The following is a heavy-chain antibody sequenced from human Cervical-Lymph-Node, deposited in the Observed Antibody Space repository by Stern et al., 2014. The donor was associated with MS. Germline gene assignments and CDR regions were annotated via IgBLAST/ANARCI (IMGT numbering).Heavy chain of an antibody. CDR3: ARGDSEAPIYYFDS. D-gene: IGHD2-21*01. CDR1: GGTFGTFA. V-gene: IGHV1-69*12. CDR2: ITPIFDAT. Sequence: VQLVQSGAEVKKPGSSVKVSCQTSGGTFGTFAIGWVRQAPGKGLEWLGGITPIFDATNYAQKFQGRLTITADESTRTAYMELSSLRPDDTAMYYCARGDSEAPIYYFDSWGQGTLVTVSS. J-gene: IGHJ4*02.